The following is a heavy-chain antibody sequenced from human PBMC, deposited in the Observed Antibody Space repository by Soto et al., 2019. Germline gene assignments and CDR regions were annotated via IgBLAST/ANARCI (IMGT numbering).Heavy chain of an antibody. J-gene: IGHJ4*02. V-gene: IGHV3-11*06. D-gene: IGHD2-15*01. Sequence: GGSLRLPYTVSGFTFSDYCMTWIRKAPGKGLEWVSYISSSTSHTNYADSVKGRFTISRDNSKNTLYLQMNSLRVEDTALYYCAKDRGRYCSGGTCSLFDSWGQGALVPVSP. CDR3: AKDRGRYCSGGTCSLFDS. CDR2: ISSSTSHT. CDR1: GFTFSDYC.